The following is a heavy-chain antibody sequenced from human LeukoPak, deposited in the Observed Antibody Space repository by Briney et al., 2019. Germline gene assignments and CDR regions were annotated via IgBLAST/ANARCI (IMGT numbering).Heavy chain of an antibody. Sequence: PSXXLSLTCTVSGGSISSNNYYWGWIRQPPGKGLEWIGSIYYSGSTYYNPSLKSRVTISVDTSKNQFSLRLSSVSAADTAVYYCARLGWGSMMWDYWGQGTLVTVSS. CDR3: ARLGWGSMMWDY. CDR1: GGSISSNNYY. V-gene: IGHV4-39*01. CDR2: IYYSGST. J-gene: IGHJ4*02. D-gene: IGHD2/OR15-2a*01.